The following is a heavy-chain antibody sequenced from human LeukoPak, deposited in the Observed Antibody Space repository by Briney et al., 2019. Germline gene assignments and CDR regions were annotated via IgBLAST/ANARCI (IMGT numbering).Heavy chain of an antibody. V-gene: IGHV4-59*01. Sequence: SETLSLTCTASGGSISSYYWSWIRQPPGKGLEWIGYIYYSGSTNYNPSLKSRVTISVDTSKNQFSLKLSSVTAAGTAVYYCARFTRYSYGYGFDYWAREPWSPSPQ. CDR2: IYYSGST. CDR3: ARFTRYSYGYGFDY. D-gene: IGHD5-18*01. J-gene: IGHJ4*02. CDR1: GGSISSYY.